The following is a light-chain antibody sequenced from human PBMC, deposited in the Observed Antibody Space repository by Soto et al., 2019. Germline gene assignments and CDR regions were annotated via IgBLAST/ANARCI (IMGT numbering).Light chain of an antibody. CDR3: EDWDDTLKRYV. CDR1: NSKIASNN. V-gene: IGLV1-44*01. Sequence: LTPPPLASASVGHTGSISVSLSNSKIASNNVNWYQHLQGTAPQLLIYYNNQRPSGVPDRFSGSKSGTSASLAISGLQSQDESDYYCEDWDDTLKRYVFGTGTNVTVL. J-gene: IGLJ1*01. CDR2: YNN.